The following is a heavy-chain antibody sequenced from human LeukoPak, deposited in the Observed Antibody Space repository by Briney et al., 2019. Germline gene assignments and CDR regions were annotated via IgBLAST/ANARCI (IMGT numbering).Heavy chain of an antibody. CDR3: ARSGYFAEYFQD. CDR1: GDSVASNIAS. Sequence: SQTLSLTCAISGDSVASNIASWNWIRQSPSRGLEWLGRTYYRSKWSNDYAVFVKSRITINPDTSKNQFSLQLNSVTPDDTAVYYCARSGYFAEYFQDWGQGTLLTVSS. J-gene: IGHJ1*01. V-gene: IGHV6-1*01. D-gene: IGHD3-22*01. CDR2: TYYRSKWSN.